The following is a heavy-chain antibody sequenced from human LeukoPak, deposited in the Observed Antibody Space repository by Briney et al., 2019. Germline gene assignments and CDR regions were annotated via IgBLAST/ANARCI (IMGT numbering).Heavy chain of an antibody. CDR3: ARGHSLGPGIAARDSRLYY. CDR2: INPNSGGT. CDR1: GYTFTGYY. J-gene: IGHJ4*02. Sequence: ASVKVSCKASGYTFTGYYMHWVRQAPGQGLEWMGRINPNSGGTNYAQKYQGRVTMTRDTSISTAYMEVSRLRSDDTAVYYCARGHSLGPGIAARDSRLYYWGQGTLVTVSS. V-gene: IGHV1-2*06. D-gene: IGHD6-6*01.